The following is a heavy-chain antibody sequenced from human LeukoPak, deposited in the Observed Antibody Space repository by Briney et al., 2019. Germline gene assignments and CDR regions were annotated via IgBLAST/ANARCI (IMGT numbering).Heavy chain of an antibody. CDR1: GFTFSTYG. J-gene: IGHJ4*02. V-gene: IGHV3-23*01. CDR3: ARGGAARPDY. CDR2: ISGSGVGT. Sequence: PGGSLRLSCAASGFTFSTYGMSWVRQAPGKGPEWVSAISGSGVGTYYADSVKGRFTISRDNSKNTLYLQMNSLRAEDTAVYYCARGGAARPDYWGQGTLVTVSS. D-gene: IGHD6-6*01.